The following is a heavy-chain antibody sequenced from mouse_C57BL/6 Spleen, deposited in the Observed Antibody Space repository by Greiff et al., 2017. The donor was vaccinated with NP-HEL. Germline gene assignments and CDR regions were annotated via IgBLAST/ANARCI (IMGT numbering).Heavy chain of an antibody. V-gene: IGHV1-52*01. Sequence: QVQLQQPGAELVRPGSSVKLSCKASGYTFTSYWMHWVKQRPIQGLEWIGNIDPSDSETHYNQKFKDKATLTVDKSSSTAYMQLSSLTSEDSAVYYCARGGQLRLHDPWFAYWGQGTLVTVSA. D-gene: IGHD3-2*02. CDR3: ARGGQLRLHDPWFAY. J-gene: IGHJ3*01. CDR1: GYTFTSYW. CDR2: IDPSDSET.